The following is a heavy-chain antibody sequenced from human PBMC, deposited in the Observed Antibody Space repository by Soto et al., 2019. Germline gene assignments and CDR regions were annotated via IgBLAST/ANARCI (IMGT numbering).Heavy chain of an antibody. J-gene: IGHJ5*02. CDR2: IYYNGNT. CDR3: ARVSGGRNPILDQNWLDP. V-gene: IGHV4-59*11. D-gene: IGHD3-16*01. Sequence: PSETLSLTCTLSGGSIRSHSWSWIRQPPGKGLEWIGYIYYNGNTNNNPSLKSRVTMSIDTSKSQFSLRLSSVTAADTAMYYCARVSGGRNPILDQNWLDPWGQGTLVTVSS. CDR1: GGSIRSHS.